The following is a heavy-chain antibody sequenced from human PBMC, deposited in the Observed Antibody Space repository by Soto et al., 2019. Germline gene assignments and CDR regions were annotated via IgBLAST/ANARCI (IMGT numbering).Heavy chain of an antibody. CDR1: GFTFSSYA. Sequence: GGSLRLSCAASGFTFSSYAMSWVRQAPGKGLEWVSAISGSGGSTYYADSVKGRFTISRDNSKNTLYLQMNSLRADDTAVYYCTKVMVKNWFDPWGQGTLVTVSS. CDR2: ISGSGGST. CDR3: TKVMVKNWFDP. J-gene: IGHJ5*02. V-gene: IGHV3-23*01. D-gene: IGHD5-18*01.